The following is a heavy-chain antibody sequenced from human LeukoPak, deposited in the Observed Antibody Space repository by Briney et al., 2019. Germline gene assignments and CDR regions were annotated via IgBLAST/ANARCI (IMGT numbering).Heavy chain of an antibody. Sequence: PSETLSLTCTVSGGSISSYYWSWIRQPPGKGLEWIGYIYYSGSTNYNPSLKSRVTISVDTSKNQFSLKLSSVTAADTAVYYCARDFWSGYEYYYYYYMDVWGKGTTVTVSS. D-gene: IGHD3-3*01. CDR3: ARDFWSGYEYYYYYYMDV. J-gene: IGHJ6*03. CDR2: IYYSGST. CDR1: GGSISSYY. V-gene: IGHV4-59*12.